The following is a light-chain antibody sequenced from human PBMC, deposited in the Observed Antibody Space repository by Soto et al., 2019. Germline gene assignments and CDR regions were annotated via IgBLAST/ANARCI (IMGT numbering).Light chain of an antibody. Sequence: ILLTHSSGTLSLSPGARATLSCKTSQSRGSNFLAWYQHKPGQAPRLLIYASSNRATGIPDRFSGSASGTDFTLTINRLEPEDFAVYYCQLYGISPHFGQGTRLQIK. J-gene: IGKJ5*01. CDR1: QSRGSNF. CDR3: QLYGISPH. V-gene: IGKV3-20*01. CDR2: ASS.